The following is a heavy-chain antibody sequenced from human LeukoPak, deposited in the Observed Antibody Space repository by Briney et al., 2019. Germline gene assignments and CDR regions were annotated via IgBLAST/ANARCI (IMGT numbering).Heavy chain of an antibody. J-gene: IGHJ4*02. CDR3: ARGNVVVPTSIEYYFDY. V-gene: IGHV4-39*07. CDR1: GGSISSSSYC. D-gene: IGHD2-2*02. Sequence: PSETLSLTCTVSGGSISSSSYCWGWIRQPPGKGLEWIGSIYYSGSTYYNPSLKSRVSISVDTSKNQFSLKVSSVTAADKAVYFCARGNVVVPTSIEYYFDYWGQGTLVTVSS. CDR2: IYYSGST.